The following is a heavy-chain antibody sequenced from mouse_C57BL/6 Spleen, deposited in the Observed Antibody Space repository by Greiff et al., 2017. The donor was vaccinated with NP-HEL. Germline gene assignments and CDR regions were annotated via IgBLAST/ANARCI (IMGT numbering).Heavy chain of an antibody. D-gene: IGHD1-1*01. J-gene: IGHJ2*01. CDR1: GFTFSSYA. CDR3: ARDPYYYGSSQHYFDY. V-gene: IGHV5-4*01. CDR2: ISDGGSYT. Sequence: EVKLVESGGGLVKPGGSLKLSCAASGFTFSSYAMSWVRQTPEKRLEWVATISDGGSYTYYPDNVKGRFTISRDNAKNNLYLQMSHLKSEDTAMYYCARDPYYYGSSQHYFDYWGQGTTLTVSS.